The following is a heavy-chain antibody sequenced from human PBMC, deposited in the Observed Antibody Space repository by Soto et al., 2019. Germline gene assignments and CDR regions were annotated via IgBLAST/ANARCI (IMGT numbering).Heavy chain of an antibody. CDR3: ARDRPLRYFDWLSTQGWFDP. J-gene: IGHJ5*02. V-gene: IGHV1-3*01. D-gene: IGHD3-9*01. Sequence: GASVKVSCKTSGNTFPNYAVHWVRQAPGQRPEWMGWINGGNGNTKYSEHFQGRVTFTGDTSAGTAYMELSSLTSEDTAVYYCARDRPLRYFDWLSTQGWFDPWGQGTLVTVSS. CDR1: GNTFPNYA. CDR2: INGGNGNT.